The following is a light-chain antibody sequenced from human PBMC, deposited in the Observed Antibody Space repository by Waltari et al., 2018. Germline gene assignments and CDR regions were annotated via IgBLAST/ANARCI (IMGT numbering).Light chain of an antibody. V-gene: IGLV1-40*01. J-gene: IGLJ3*02. CDR3: QSYDSSLTAWV. CDR2: VNT. CDR1: RSNLGARYE. Sequence: QSVLTQPPSVSGAPGQRVTIPCTGSRSNLGARYEVNWYQQLPGTAPTRLIYVNTNRPSGVPDRISASKSGTSASLAITGLQAEDEADYYCQSYDSSLTAWVFGGGTRLTVL.